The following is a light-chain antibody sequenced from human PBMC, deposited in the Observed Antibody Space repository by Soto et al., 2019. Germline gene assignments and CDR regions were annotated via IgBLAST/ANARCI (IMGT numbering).Light chain of an antibody. CDR1: QIISIY. J-gene: IGKJ1*01. Sequence: DIQMTQSPSSLSGSVVDRVTITFLASQIISIYLNWYQQKPGKAPKLLIYAASSLQSGVPSRFSGSGSGTDFTLTISSLQPEDFATYYCQQSYSTPRTFGQGTKVDIK. CDR3: QQSYSTPRT. V-gene: IGKV1-39*01. CDR2: AAS.